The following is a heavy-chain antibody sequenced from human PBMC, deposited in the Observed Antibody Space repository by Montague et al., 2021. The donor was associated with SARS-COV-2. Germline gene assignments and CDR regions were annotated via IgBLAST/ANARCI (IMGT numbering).Heavy chain of an antibody. CDR2: FYSVGST. CDR1: GASVGSSD. V-gene: IGHV4-59*02. D-gene: IGHD1-14*01. Sequence: SETLSLTCTVSGASVGSSDWGWIRQSPGKGLERMGYFYSVGSTDYNPSLKSRATISRDTYKTQFSLKVRSVTAADTDVYYCARETMTADAFDIWGHGTTVTVSS. J-gene: IGHJ3*02. CDR3: ARETMTADAFDI.